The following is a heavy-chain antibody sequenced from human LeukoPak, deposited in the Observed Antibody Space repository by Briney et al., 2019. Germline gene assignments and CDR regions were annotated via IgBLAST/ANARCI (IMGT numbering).Heavy chain of an antibody. CDR1: GGSISTYY. CDR2: NYNSGTT. V-gene: IGHV4-59*01. D-gene: IGHD6-13*01. Sequence: SETLSLTCDVSGGSISTYYWSWIRQPPGKGLEWIGYNYNSGTTNYNPSLRSRVTVSVDRSKNQFSLRLTSVTAADTAVYYWARERASAGPHFDHWGRGSLVTVSS. CDR3: ARERASAGPHFDH. J-gene: IGHJ4*02.